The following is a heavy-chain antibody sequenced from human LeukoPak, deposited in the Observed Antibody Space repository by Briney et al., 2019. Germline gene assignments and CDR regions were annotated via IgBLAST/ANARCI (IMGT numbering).Heavy chain of an antibody. CDR1: GGSISSGGYY. J-gene: IGHJ4*02. D-gene: IGHD6-6*01. CDR3: ARKLYRSSIDY. V-gene: IGHV4-31*03. Sequence: SETLSLTCTVSGGSISSGGYYWSWIRQHPGKGLEWIGYIYYSGSTYYNPSLKSRVTISVDTSKNQFSLKLSSVTAADTAVYYCARKLYRSSIDYWGQGTLVTVSS. CDR2: IYYSGST.